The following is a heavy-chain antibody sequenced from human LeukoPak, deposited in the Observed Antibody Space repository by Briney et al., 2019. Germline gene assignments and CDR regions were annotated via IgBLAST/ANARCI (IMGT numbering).Heavy chain of an antibody. CDR3: AKGVYDILTGYSLYYFDY. J-gene: IGHJ4*02. Sequence: GGSLRLSCAASGFTVSSNYMSWVRQAPGKGLEWVSVIYSGGSTYYADSVKGRFTISRDNSKNTLYLQMNSLRAEDTAVYYCAKGVYDILTGYSLYYFDYWGQGTLVTVSS. CDR1: GFTVSSNY. CDR2: IYSGGST. D-gene: IGHD3-9*01. V-gene: IGHV3-53*01.